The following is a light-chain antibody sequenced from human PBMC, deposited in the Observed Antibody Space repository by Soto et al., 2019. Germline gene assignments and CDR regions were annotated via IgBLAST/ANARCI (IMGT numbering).Light chain of an antibody. CDR1: QSVRSN. Sequence: EKVMTQDPASLSMATGERATRSCRVSQSVRSNLAWYQQKPGQAPRLLMYDASTRATGIPARFSGSGSGTEFTLTISGLQSEDFAVYYCQQYNTWPPWPFGQGT. CDR2: DAS. V-gene: IGKV3-15*01. CDR3: QQYNTWPPWP. J-gene: IGKJ1*01.